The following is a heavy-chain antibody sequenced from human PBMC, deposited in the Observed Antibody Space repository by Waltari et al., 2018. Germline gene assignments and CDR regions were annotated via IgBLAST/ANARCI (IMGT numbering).Heavy chain of an antibody. CDR2: IIPVFGTT. D-gene: IGHD3-10*01. Sequence: AVNWGRQAPGQGLEWMGRIIPVFGTTDYAPKFHGRVTITADEVTRSAYMELSSLRSEDTAVYYCARSRGTSVGMDVWGQGTTVIVSS. CDR1: A. J-gene: IGHJ6*02. CDR3: ARSRGTSVGMDV. V-gene: IGHV1-69*01.